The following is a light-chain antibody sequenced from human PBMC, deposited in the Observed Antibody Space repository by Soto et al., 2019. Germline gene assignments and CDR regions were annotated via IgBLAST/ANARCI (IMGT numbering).Light chain of an antibody. CDR1: SGSVSTSYY. J-gene: IGLJ3*02. Sequence: QTVVTQETSFSVSPGGTVTLTCGLSSGSVSTSYYPSWFQQTPGQAPRTLIYSTNIRSSGVPDRFSGSILGNKAALTITGAQADDESDYYCGLYMGSGIWVFGGGTQLTGL. V-gene: IGLV8-61*01. CDR2: STN. CDR3: GLYMGSGIWV.